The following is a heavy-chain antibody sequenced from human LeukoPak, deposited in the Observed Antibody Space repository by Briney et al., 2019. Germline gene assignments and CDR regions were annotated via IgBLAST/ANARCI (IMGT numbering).Heavy chain of an antibody. D-gene: IGHD4-17*01. Sequence: PSETLSLTCTVSGGSISSSSYYWGWIRQPPGKGLEWIGSIYYSGSTNYNPSLKSRVTISVDTSKNQFSLKLSSVTAADTAVYYCARVDYGDKDYWGQGTLVTVSS. CDR3: ARVDYGDKDY. CDR2: IYYSGST. CDR1: GGSISSSSYY. J-gene: IGHJ4*02. V-gene: IGHV4-39*07.